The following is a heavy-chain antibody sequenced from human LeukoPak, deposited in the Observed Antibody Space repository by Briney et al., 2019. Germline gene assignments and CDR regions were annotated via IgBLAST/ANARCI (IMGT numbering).Heavy chain of an antibody. CDR2: IIPILGIA. V-gene: IGHV1-69*04. CDR3: ARDAGDMVVVVAAPYGMDV. CDR1: GGTFSSYA. Sequence: SVRVSCKASGGTFSSYAMSWVRQAPGQGLEWMGRIIPILGIANYAQKFQGRVTITADKSTSTAYMELSSLRSEDTAVYYCARDAGDMVVVVAAPYGMDVWGQGTTVTVSS. D-gene: IGHD2-15*01. J-gene: IGHJ6*02.